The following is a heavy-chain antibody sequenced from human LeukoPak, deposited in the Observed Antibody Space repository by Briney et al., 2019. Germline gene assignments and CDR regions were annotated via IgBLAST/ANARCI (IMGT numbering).Heavy chain of an antibody. J-gene: IGHJ5*02. CDR3: ARVALGPAGEYDA. V-gene: IGHV3-72*01. CDR1: GFTFSSYS. CDR2: ITNRDARYST. D-gene: IGHD3-16*01. Sequence: GGSLRLSCAASGFTFSSYSMNWVRQAPGQGLEWVGRITNRDARYSTQYAASVKGRFSISRDDSKSSFYLQMNSLKTEDTALYYCARVALGPAGEYDAWGQGTMVTVSS.